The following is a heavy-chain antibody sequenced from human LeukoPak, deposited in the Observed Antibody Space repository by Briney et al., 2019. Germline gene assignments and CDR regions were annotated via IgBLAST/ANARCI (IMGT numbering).Heavy chain of an antibody. CDR3: VRDNDFGTNVF. CDR2: IYYNGNT. D-gene: IGHD4-17*01. Sequence: SATLSLTCTVSAGSISSTCYDCGWIRQPPGKGLDWIGTIYYNGNTHYAPSLKSRLTISGDTTQNQFSLKLSSVTAPDTAVYYCVRDNDFGTNVFWGGGTLVTVPS. CDR1: AGSISSTCYD. V-gene: IGHV4-39*02. J-gene: IGHJ4*02.